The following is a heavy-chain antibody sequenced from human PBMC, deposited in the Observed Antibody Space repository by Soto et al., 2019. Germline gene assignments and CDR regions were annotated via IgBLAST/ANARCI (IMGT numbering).Heavy chain of an antibody. CDR2: INPSGGSR. J-gene: IGHJ4*02. CDR1: GYTFTSHY. V-gene: IGHV1-46*01. D-gene: IGHD6-19*01. Sequence: ASVKVSCKASGYTFTSHYMHWVRQAPGQGLEWMGIINPSGGSRSYAQEFQGRVTMTRDTSTSTVYMELSSLRSEDTAVYYCERVGSSGWYEIWGQGTLVTVSS. CDR3: ERVGSSGWYEI.